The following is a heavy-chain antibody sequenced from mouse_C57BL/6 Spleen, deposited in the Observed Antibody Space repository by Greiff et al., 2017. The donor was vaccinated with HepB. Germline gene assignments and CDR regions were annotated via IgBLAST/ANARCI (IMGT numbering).Heavy chain of an antibody. J-gene: IGHJ4*01. CDR1: GFTFSNYW. CDR2: IRLKSDNYAT. V-gene: IGHV6-3*01. Sequence: EVKVEESGGGLVQPGGSMKLSCVASGFTFSNYWMNWVRQSPEKGLEWVAQIRLKSDNYATHYAESVKGRFTISRDDSKSSVYLQMNNLRAEDTGIYYCTGEVYAMDYWGQGTSVTVSS. CDR3: TGEVYAMDY.